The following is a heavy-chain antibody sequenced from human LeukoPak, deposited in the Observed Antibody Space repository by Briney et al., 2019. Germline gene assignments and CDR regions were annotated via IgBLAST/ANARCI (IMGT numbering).Heavy chain of an antibody. V-gene: IGHV4-59*08. J-gene: IGHJ4*02. CDR1: GGSITGYY. CDR2: IYYSGST. CDR3: ARQGGVATTFDY. D-gene: IGHD5-12*01. Sequence: SATLSLACTVSGGSITGYYWNWIRQPPGKGLEWIGYIYYSGSTNYNSSLKSRVTISVDTSENQFSLKLNSVTAADTAVYYCARQGGVATTFDYWGQGTLVTVSS.